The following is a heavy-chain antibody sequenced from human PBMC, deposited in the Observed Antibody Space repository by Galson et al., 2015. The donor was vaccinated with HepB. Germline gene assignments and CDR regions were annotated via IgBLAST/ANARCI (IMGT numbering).Heavy chain of an antibody. D-gene: IGHD5-18*01. CDR1: GFTFNHYG. CDR2: ITGSSSFL. J-gene: IGHJ5*02. CDR3: ARDLKAGGYNHGTNWFDP. Sequence: SLRLSCAASGFTFNHYGMNWVRQAPGEGLEWVSSITGSSSFLQYADSVKGRFTISRDNANNSLFLQMNSLRAEDSAVYYCARDLKAGGYNHGTNWFDPWGQGTLVTVSS. V-gene: IGHV3-21*01.